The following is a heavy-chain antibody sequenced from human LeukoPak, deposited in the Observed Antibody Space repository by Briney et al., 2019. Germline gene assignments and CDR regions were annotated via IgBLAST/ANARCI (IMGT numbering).Heavy chain of an antibody. CDR3: ARDGSGPLGY. CDR2: IYYSGST. V-gene: IGHV4-30-4*01. D-gene: IGHD1-14*01. Sequence: PSETLSLTCTVSGGSISSYYWSWIRQPPGKGLEWIGYIYYSGSTYYNPSLKSRVTISVDTSKNQFSLKLSSVTAADTAVYYCARDGSGPLGYWGQGTLVTVSS. J-gene: IGHJ4*02. CDR1: GGSISSYY.